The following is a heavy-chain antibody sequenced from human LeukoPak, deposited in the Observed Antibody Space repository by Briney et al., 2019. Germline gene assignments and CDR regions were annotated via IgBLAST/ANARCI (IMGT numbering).Heavy chain of an antibody. CDR1: GGSIRSSSYY. D-gene: IGHD6-19*01. J-gene: IGHJ4*02. CDR3: ARQVVAVAGTGYFDY. CDR2: IYYSGST. Sequence: SETLSLTCTVSGGSIRSSSYYWGWIRQPPGKGLEWIGRIYYSGSTYYNASIKSRGTISVDTSKNQFSLKLNSVTAADTAVYFCARQVVAVAGTGYFDYWGQGTLVTVSS. V-gene: IGHV4-39*01.